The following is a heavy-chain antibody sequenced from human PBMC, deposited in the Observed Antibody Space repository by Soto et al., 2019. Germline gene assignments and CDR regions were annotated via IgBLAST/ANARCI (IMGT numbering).Heavy chain of an antibody. Sequence: LQLQESGPGLVKPSETLSLTCTVSNGSISSRYYWGWLRQTPGKGLEWIASIYYVGSTSYSPSLEIRVTISVDTSNNQFSLRLNSVTAADTAVYYCARTAVATHWYFDLWGRGTLVT. V-gene: IGHV4-39*01. CDR3: ARTAVATHWYFDL. CDR2: IYYVGST. D-gene: IGHD6-19*01. CDR1: NGSISSRYY. J-gene: IGHJ2*01.